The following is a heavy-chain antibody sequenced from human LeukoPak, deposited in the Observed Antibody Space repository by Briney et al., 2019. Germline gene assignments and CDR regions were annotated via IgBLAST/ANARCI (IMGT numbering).Heavy chain of an antibody. D-gene: IGHD3-10*01. Sequence: ASVKVSCKASGYTFTSYGIIWVRQAPGQGLEWMGWISAYNGNTNYAQKLQGRVTMTTDTSTSTAYMELRSLRSDDTAVYYCAVDWEYTMVRGVILEIYYYYGMDVWGQGTTVTVSS. CDR2: ISAYNGNT. CDR3: AVDWEYTMVRGVILEIYYYYGMDV. J-gene: IGHJ6*02. CDR1: GYTFTSYG. V-gene: IGHV1-18*01.